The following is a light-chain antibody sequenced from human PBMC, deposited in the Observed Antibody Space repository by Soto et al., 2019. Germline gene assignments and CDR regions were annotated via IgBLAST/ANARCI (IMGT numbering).Light chain of an antibody. J-gene: IGKJ5*01. Sequence: EIVLTQSPGTLSLSPGERATLSCRASQSVSSSYLAWYQQKPGQAPRLLIYGASSRATGIPDRFSGSGSGTDFILTISRLEPEDFAVYYCQHYGSSLITFGQGTRLEIK. V-gene: IGKV3-20*01. CDR3: QHYGSSLIT. CDR2: GAS. CDR1: QSVSSSY.